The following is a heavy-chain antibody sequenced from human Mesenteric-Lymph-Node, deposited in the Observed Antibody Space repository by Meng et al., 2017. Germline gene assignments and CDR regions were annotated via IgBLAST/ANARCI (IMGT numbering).Heavy chain of an antibody. Sequence: RLQASGQGLVKPSGTLSLTWDVSGGSIRNDQWWSWVRQAQGKGLEWIGEIYHSGRTNYNPSVKSRVSMSVDKSQNHFSLRLSSVTAADTAVYYCTTLYGDSISWGQGTLVTVSS. CDR3: TTLYGDSIS. CDR1: GGSIRNDQW. J-gene: IGHJ4*02. CDR2: IYHSGRT. D-gene: IGHD4-17*01. V-gene: IGHV4-4*02.